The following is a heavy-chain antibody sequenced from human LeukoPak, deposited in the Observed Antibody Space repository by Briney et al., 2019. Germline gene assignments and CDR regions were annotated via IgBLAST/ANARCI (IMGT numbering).Heavy chain of an antibody. D-gene: IGHD3-22*01. V-gene: IGHV3-9*01. Sequence: PGGSLRLSCAASGFTFDDYAMHWVRQAPGKGLEWVSGISWNSGSIGYADSVKGRFTISRDNAKNSLYLQMNSLKAEDTASYYCAKDIIVRGTITMIVADAFDIWGQGTMVTVSS. CDR2: ISWNSGSI. J-gene: IGHJ3*02. CDR1: GFTFDDYA. CDR3: AKDIIVRGTITMIVADAFDI.